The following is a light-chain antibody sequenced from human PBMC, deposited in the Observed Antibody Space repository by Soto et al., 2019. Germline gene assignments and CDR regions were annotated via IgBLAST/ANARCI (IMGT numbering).Light chain of an antibody. Sequence: EIVLTQSPASLPLSPGERATLSCRASQSVDSYLVWYQQKPGQPPRILIFGASNRDTGIPARFSGSGSGTDFTLTINSLEPDDFEVYYCQQRDSWPITFGQGTRLEIK. J-gene: IGKJ5*01. CDR2: GAS. CDR1: QSVDSY. CDR3: QQRDSWPIT. V-gene: IGKV3-11*01.